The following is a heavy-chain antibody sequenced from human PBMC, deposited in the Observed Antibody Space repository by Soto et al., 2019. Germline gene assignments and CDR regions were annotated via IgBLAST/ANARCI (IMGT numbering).Heavy chain of an antibody. CDR2: MYHSGST. CDR3: ARHNYGSGSTYFDY. D-gene: IGHD3-10*01. V-gene: IGHV4-59*08. J-gene: IGHJ4*02. CDR1: GGSISSYY. Sequence: SETLSLTCTVSGGSISSYYWSWIRQPPGKGLEWIGYMYHSGSTNYNPSLKSRVTISVDTSKNQFSLKLNSMTAADTAVYYCARHNYGSGSTYFDYWGQGTLVTVSS.